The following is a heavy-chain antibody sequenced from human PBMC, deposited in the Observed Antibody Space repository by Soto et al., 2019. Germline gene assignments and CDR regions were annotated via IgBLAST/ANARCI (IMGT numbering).Heavy chain of an antibody. CDR2: IYYSGST. CDR3: ARPTGGGDGFDP. D-gene: IGHD2-21*02. J-gene: IGHJ5*02. V-gene: IGHV4-59*05. Sequence: VQLVESGGGLVQPGGSLRLSCAASGFTFSSYSMNWVRQAPGKGLEWIGSIYYSGSTYYNPSLKSRVTISVDTSKNQFSLKLSSVTAADTAVYYCARPTGGGDGFDPWGQGTLVTVSS. CDR1: GFTFSSYSMN.